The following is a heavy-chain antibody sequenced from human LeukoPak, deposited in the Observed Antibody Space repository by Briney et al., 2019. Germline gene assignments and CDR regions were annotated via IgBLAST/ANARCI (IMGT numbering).Heavy chain of an antibody. J-gene: IGHJ4*02. V-gene: IGHV1-2*02. CDR1: GGTFSSYA. CDR2: INPNSGGT. Sequence: ASVKVSCKASGGTFSSYAISWVRQAPGQGLEWMGWINPNSGGTNYAQKFQGRVTMTRDTSISTAYMELSRLRSDDTAVYYCARDLGPAEPFDYWGQGTLVTVSS. D-gene: IGHD1-14*01. CDR3: ARDLGPAEPFDY.